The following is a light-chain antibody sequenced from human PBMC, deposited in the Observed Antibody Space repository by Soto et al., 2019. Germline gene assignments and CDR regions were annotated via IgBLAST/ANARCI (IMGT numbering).Light chain of an antibody. CDR3: SSYTSSSPYV. J-gene: IGLJ1*01. CDR1: SSDVGGYNY. Sequence: QSALTQPASVSGSPGQSITISCTGTSSDVGGYNYVSWYQQHPGKAPKLMIYEVSNRPSGVSNRFSGSKSGNTASLTISGPQAEEEADYYCSSYTSSSPYVFGTGTKLTVL. CDR2: EVS. V-gene: IGLV2-14*01.